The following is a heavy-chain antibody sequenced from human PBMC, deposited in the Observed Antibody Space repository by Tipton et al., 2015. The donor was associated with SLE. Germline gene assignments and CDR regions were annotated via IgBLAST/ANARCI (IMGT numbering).Heavy chain of an antibody. CDR1: GDSISNGDDY. V-gene: IGHV4-31*03. D-gene: IGHD1-7*01. Sequence: TLSLTCTVSGDSISNGDDYWSWIRQPPGKGLEWIGNIYYGGGTYYNPSLESRVTISLDTSKNHFSLELTSVTAADTAVYHCTRVPRYNWNYIADWGQGTLVSVSS. CDR2: IYYGGGT. CDR3: TRVPRYNWNYIAD. J-gene: IGHJ4*02.